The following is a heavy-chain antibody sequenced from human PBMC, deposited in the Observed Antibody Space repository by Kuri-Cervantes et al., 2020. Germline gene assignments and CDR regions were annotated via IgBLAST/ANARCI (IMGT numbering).Heavy chain of an antibody. V-gene: IGHV3-30-3*01. J-gene: IGHJ4*02. Sequence: SCKASGYTFSSYAMHWVRQAPGKGLEWVAVISYDGSNKYYADSVKGRFTISRDNAKNSLYLQMNSLRAEDTALYHCARVMDYYDSSGYQNYYFDYWGQGTLVTVSS. CDR2: ISYDGSNK. CDR3: ARVMDYYDSSGYQNYYFDY. CDR1: GYTFSSYA. D-gene: IGHD3-22*01.